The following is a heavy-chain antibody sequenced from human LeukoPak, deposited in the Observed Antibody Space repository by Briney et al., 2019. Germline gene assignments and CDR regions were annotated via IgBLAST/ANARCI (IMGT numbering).Heavy chain of an antibody. V-gene: IGHV1-8*03. J-gene: IGHJ4*02. CDR3: ARGGKYSTPPGD. CDR2: MTPNSGNT. CDR1: GYTFTSYD. D-gene: IGHD4-11*01. Sequence: ASVKVSCKASGYTFTSYDINWVRQATGQGLEWMGWMTPNSGNTGYAQKFQGRVTITRNTSISTAYMELSSLRSEDTAVYYCARGGKYSTPPGDWGQGTLVTVSS.